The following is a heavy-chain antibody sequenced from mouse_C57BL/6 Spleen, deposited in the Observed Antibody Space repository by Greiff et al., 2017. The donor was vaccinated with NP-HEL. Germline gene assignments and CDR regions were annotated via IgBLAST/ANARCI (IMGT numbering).Heavy chain of an antibody. J-gene: IGHJ1*03. D-gene: IGHD2-4*01. CDR1: GFTFSSYG. Sequence: EVQGVESGGDLVKPGGSLKLSCAASGFTFSSYGMSWVRQTPDKRLEWVATISSGGSYTYYPDSVKGRFTISRDNAKNTLYLQMSSLKSEDTAMYYCARQGVYYDYENWYFDVWGTGTTVTVSS. CDR2: ISSGGSYT. V-gene: IGHV5-6*01. CDR3: ARQGVYYDYENWYFDV.